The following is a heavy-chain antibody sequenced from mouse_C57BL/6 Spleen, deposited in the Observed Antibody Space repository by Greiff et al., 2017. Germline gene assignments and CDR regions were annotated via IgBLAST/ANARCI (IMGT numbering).Heavy chain of an antibody. V-gene: IGHV1-55*01. D-gene: IGHD3-2*02. J-gene: IGHJ2*01. Sequence: QVHLQHPGAALVKPGASLKLSFMASGSTFASHWITWLTQRPGQGLGWIRNIYPGSGSTNYNEKFKSKGTLTVDRAYSTAYMQLSSLTSEDSAVYYGAKAAQVYYFDYWGKGTTLTVSS. CDR1: GSTFASHW. CDR2: IYPGSGST. CDR3: AKAAQVYYFDY.